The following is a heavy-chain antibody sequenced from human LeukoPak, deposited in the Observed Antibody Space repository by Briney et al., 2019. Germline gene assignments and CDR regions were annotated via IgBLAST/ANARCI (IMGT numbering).Heavy chain of an antibody. Sequence: ASVKVSCKASGYTFTSYDINWVGQAGGQGREWMVWVNPNTGNTGYAQKFQGRVTMTRDTSTSTVYMELSSLKSEDTAVYYCARVRDGYNDAYDIRGQGTTVTVSS. CDR2: VNPNTGNT. CDR1: GYTFTSYD. V-gene: IGHV1-8*02. J-gene: IGHJ3*02. D-gene: IGHD5-24*01. CDR3: ARVRDGYNDAYDI.